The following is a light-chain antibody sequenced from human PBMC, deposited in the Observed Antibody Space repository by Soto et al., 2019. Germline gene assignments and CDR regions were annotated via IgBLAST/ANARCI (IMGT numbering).Light chain of an antibody. CDR1: QSISSW. CDR2: DAS. CDR3: QQYNSYSPF. V-gene: IGKV1-5*01. J-gene: IGKJ3*01. Sequence: DIQMTQSPSTLSASVGDRVTITCRASQSISSWLAWYQQKPGKAPKLLIYDASSLESGVPSRFSGSGSGTEFTLTISSLQPDDFATYYCQQYNSYSPFFGPGNKVDIK.